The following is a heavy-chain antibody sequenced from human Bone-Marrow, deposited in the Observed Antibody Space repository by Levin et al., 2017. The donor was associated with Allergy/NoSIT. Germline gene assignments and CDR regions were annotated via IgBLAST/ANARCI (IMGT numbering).Heavy chain of an antibody. CDR2: IGRGGDT. J-gene: IGHJ6*02. CDR1: GFTFSTSD. V-gene: IGHV3-13*01. Sequence: GESLKISCAASGFTFSTSDMHWVRQGPGKGLEWVSAIGRGGDTYYSDSVKGRFTISRENAKNSLYLQMNSLRDGEAAVYCCASEMAAISSFHYLNRLDVWGQGPTVIVS. D-gene: IGHD2/OR15-2a*01. CDR3: ASEMAAISSFHYLNRLDV.